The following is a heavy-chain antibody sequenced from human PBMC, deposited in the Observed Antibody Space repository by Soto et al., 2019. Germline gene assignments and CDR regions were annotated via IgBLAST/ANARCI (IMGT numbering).Heavy chain of an antibody. D-gene: IGHD3-3*01. V-gene: IGHV3-23*01. J-gene: IGHJ4*02. CDR1: GFTFSTYA. CDR2: LSGNSGTT. CDR3: AKGSKFTIFSPNDY. Sequence: EVQLLESGGGLVQPGGSLRLSCAASGFTFSTYAMTWVRQAPGKGLEWVSALSGNSGTTYSADSVKGRFTISGDNSRNTLYLQMSSLRAEDTALYYCAKGSKFTIFSPNDYWGQGTLVTVSS.